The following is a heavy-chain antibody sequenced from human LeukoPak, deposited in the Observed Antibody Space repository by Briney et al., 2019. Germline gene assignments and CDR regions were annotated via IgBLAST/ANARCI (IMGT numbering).Heavy chain of an antibody. CDR1: GFTFSDAW. J-gene: IGHJ4*02. D-gene: IGHD3-3*01. V-gene: IGHV3-15*01. CDR3: TTDEWN. Sequence: GGSLRLSCAASGFTFSDAWMTWVRQAPGKGLEWVGRAKSESSGGTIAYTAHVKGRFTISRDDSRNTFYLQMNSLKTEDTAVYYCTTDEWNWGQGTLVTVSS. CDR2: AKSESSGGTI.